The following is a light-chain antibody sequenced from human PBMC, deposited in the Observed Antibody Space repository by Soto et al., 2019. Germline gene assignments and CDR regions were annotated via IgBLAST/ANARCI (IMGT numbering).Light chain of an antibody. CDR2: DAS. Sequence: DIVLTQSPGSLSLSPGERASLSCRASQNVETFLAWYQQRPGHSPRLLIYDASRRATGIPARFSGSGSGTDFTLTITGLAPEDFGVYYCQQRYNWPVTFGAGTKVEI. J-gene: IGKJ4*01. V-gene: IGKV3-11*01. CDR3: QQRYNWPVT. CDR1: QNVETF.